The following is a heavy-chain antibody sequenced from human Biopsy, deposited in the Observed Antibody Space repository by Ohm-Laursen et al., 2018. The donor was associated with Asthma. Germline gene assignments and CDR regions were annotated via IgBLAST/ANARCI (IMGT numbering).Heavy chain of an antibody. CDR3: ALSQDSGFDDHSPSWFDP. D-gene: IGHD3-9*01. J-gene: IGHJ5*02. V-gene: IGHV2-5*02. CDR2: IYWDDYN. Sequence: TQTLTLTCSFSGFSLRTPGVGVGWIRQSPGKALEWLALIYWDDYNLFRPSLKRRLTITKDPSKYQVVLTMTKMDPVDSGTYYCALSQDSGFDDHSPSWFDPWGQGTLATVSS. CDR1: GFSLRTPGVG.